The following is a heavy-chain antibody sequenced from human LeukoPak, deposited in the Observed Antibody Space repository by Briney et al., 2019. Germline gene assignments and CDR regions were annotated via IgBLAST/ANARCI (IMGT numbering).Heavy chain of an antibody. V-gene: IGHV1-18*01. J-gene: IGHJ3*02. D-gene: IGHD3-22*01. Sequence: ASVKVSCKASGYTFTSYGISWVRQAPGQGLEWMGWISAYNGNTNYAQKLQGRVTMTTDTSTSTAYMELRGLRSDDTAVYYCARDHTYYYDSSGSEGAFDIWGQGTMVTVSS. CDR1: GYTFTSYG. CDR3: ARDHTYYYDSSGSEGAFDI. CDR2: ISAYNGNT.